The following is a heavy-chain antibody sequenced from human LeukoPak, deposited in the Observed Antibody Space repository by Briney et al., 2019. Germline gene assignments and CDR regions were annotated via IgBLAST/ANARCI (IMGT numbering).Heavy chain of an antibody. D-gene: IGHD3-10*01. CDR2: IYPGDSDT. V-gene: IGHV5-51*01. CDR1: GYSFTSYW. J-gene: IGHJ6*02. CDR3: AGLSAYYYGSGSYEEDGMDV. Sequence: GESLKISCKGSGYSFTSYWIGWVRQMPGKGLGWMGIIYPGDSDTRYSPSFQGQVTISADKSISTADLQWSSLKASDTAMYYCAGLSAYYYGSGSYEEDGMDVWGQGTTVTVSS.